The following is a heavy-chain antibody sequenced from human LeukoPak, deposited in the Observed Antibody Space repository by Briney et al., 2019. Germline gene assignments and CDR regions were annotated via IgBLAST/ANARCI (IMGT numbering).Heavy chain of an antibody. CDR2: IYYSGST. V-gene: IGHV4-31*03. CDR3: ARDQGFLEEETSAFGI. D-gene: IGHD3-3*01. CDR1: GGSISSGGYY. Sequence: SETLSLTCTVSGGSISSGGYYWSWIRQHPGKGLEWIGYIYYSGSTYYNPSLKSRVTISVDTSKNQFSLKLSSVTAADTAVYYCARDQGFLEEETSAFGIWGQGTMVTVSS. J-gene: IGHJ3*02.